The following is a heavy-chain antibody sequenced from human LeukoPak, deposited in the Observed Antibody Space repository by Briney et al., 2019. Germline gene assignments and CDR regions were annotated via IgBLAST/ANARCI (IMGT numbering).Heavy chain of an antibody. V-gene: IGHV3-30*18. CDR3: AKALFAAAAGHRGNWFDP. CDR1: GFTFSSYG. J-gene: IGHJ5*02. Sequence: PGGSLRLSCAASGFTFSSYGMHRVRQAPGKGLEWVAVISYDGSNKYYADSVKGRFTISRDNSKNTLYLQMNSLRAEDTAVYYCAKALFAAAAGHRGNWFDPWGQGTLVTVSS. CDR2: ISYDGSNK. D-gene: IGHD6-13*01.